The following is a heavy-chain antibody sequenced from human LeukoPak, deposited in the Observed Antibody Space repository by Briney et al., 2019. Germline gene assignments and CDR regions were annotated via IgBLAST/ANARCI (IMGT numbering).Heavy chain of an antibody. V-gene: IGHV1-69*11. CDR3: ARWGSSSSGSFDY. CDR1: GGTFSTYG. D-gene: IGHD6-6*01. CDR2: VIPILGRA. J-gene: IGHJ4*02. Sequence: ASVKVSCKASGGTFSTYGISWVRQAPGQGLEWMGSVIPILGRAKHAQKFQGRVTITADESTSTAYMELSSLRSEDTAVYYCARWGSSSSGSFDYWGQGTLVTVSS.